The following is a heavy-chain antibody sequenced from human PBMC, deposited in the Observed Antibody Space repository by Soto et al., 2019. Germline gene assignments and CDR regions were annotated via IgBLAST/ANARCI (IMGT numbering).Heavy chain of an antibody. CDR3: ARDDYYRWGSSSAPRRIGAFDI. J-gene: IGHJ3*02. CDR1: GDSITNGDYY. Sequence: QVQLQESGPGLVQPSQTLSLTCTASGDSITNGDYYWSWIRQSPEKGLEWIGYIYHSGSSYYNPSLRGRVTISIATSKNQFSLKLTSVTAADSAVYYCARDDYYRWGSSSAPRRIGAFDIWGQGTLVTVSS. V-gene: IGHV4-30-4*01. CDR2: IYHSGSS. D-gene: IGHD3-10*01.